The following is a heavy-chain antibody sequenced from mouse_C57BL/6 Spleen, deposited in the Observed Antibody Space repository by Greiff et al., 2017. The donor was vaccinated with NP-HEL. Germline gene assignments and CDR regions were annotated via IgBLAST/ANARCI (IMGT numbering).Heavy chain of an antibody. Sequence: EVQLQQSGPGLVKPSQSLSLTCSITGYSITSGYYWNWIRQFPGNKLEWMGYISYDGSNNYNPSLKNRISITRDTSKNQFFLKLNSVTTEDTATYYCARDGTYGGAMDYWGQGTSVTVSS. CDR2: ISYDGSN. CDR3: ARDGTYGGAMDY. J-gene: IGHJ4*01. D-gene: IGHD1-1*01. V-gene: IGHV3-6*01. CDR1: GYSITSGYY.